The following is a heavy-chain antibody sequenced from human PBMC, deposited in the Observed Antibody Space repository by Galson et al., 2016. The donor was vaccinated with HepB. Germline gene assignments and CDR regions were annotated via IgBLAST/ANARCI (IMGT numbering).Heavy chain of an antibody. V-gene: IGHV5-51*01. D-gene: IGHD6-13*01. CDR3: TRRHRLAAVGPPDF. CDR1: GYTFTTYW. CDR2: IYPGDSDS. Sequence: QSGAEVKKPGESLKISCQGSGYTFTTYWIAWVRQMPGKGLEWMGAIYPGDSDSRYSPSFQDQVTFSVDKSISTAYLQWSSLKASDTAIYYCTRRHRLAAVGPPDFWGQGTLVTVSS. J-gene: IGHJ4*01.